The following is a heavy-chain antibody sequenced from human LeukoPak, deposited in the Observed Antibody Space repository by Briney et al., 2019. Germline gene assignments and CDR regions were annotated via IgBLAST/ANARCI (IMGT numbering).Heavy chain of an antibody. J-gene: IGHJ5*02. V-gene: IGHV4-34*01. CDR3: ARQSQRGYDFWNGYYSNWFDP. CDR2: INHSGST. CDR1: GGSFSGYY. D-gene: IGHD3-3*01. Sequence: SETLSLTCAVYGGSFSGYYWSWIRQPPGKGLEWIGEINHSGSTNYNPSLKSRVTISVDTSKNQFSLKLSSVTAADTAVYYCARQSQRGYDFWNGYYSNWFDPWGQGTLVTVFS.